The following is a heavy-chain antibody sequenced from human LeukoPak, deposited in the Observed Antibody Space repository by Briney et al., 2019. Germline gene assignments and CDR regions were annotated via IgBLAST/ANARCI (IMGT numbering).Heavy chain of an antibody. CDR2: ISYDGSNK. D-gene: IGHD3-10*01. CDR1: GFTFSSYG. Sequence: PGGSLRLSCAASGFTFSSYGMHWVRQAPGKGLEWVAVISYDGSNKYYADSVKGRFTISRDNSKNTLYLQMNSLRAEDTAVYYCAKDGNYGSGSSSFDYWGQGTLVTVSS. J-gene: IGHJ4*02. V-gene: IGHV3-30*18. CDR3: AKDGNYGSGSSSFDY.